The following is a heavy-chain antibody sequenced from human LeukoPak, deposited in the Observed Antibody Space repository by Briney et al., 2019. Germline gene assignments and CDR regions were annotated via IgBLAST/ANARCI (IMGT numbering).Heavy chain of an antibody. J-gene: IGHJ4*02. V-gene: IGHV3-20*04. CDR2: INWNGGSI. CDR3: ARSSSHWFDYFDY. CDR1: GFTFDNYG. Sequence: PGGSLRLSCAASGFTFDNYGMSWVRQAPGKGLEWVSGINWNGGSIGYADSVKGRFTISRDNAKDSMFLQMNSLKADDTAVYYCARSSSHWFDYFDYWGQGALVTVSS. D-gene: IGHD6-13*01.